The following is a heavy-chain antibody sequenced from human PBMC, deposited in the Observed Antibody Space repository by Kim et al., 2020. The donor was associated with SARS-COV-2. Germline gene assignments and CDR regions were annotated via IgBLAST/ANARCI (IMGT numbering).Heavy chain of an antibody. CDR3: ARVGYAFGDAFDI. V-gene: IGHV3-13*01. J-gene: IGHJ3*02. Sequence: YPGSVGDRFTISRENAKNSLYIQMNTLRAGDTAVYYWARVGYAFGDAFDIWGQGTMVTVSS. D-gene: IGHD2-2*01.